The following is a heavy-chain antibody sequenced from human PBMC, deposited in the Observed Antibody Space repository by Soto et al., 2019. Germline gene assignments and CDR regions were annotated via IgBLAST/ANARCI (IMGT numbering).Heavy chain of an antibody. V-gene: IGHV1-69*12. J-gene: IGHJ6*02. Sequence: QVQLVQSGAEVKKPGSSVKVSCKASGGTFSSYAISWVRQAPGQGLEWMGGIIPIFGTANYAQKFQGRVTITAAESTSTDYMELSSLRSEDTAVYYCATQGLPNYYYDGMDVWGPGTTVTVSS. D-gene: IGHD5-18*01. CDR2: IIPIFGTA. CDR3: ATQGLPNYYYDGMDV. CDR1: GGTFSSYA.